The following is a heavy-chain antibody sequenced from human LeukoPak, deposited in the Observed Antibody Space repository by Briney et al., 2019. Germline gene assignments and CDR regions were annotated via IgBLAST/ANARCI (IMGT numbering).Heavy chain of an antibody. D-gene: IGHD5-12*01. V-gene: IGHV4-39*01. Sequence: GSLRLSCAASGFTVSSYYMNWIRQPPGKGLEWIGSIYYSGSTYYNPSLKSRVTISVDTSKNQFSLKLSSVTAADTAVYYCARQDIVGAIDAFDIWGQGTMVTVSS. CDR3: ARQDIVGAIDAFDI. CDR1: GFTVSSYY. J-gene: IGHJ3*02. CDR2: IYYSGST.